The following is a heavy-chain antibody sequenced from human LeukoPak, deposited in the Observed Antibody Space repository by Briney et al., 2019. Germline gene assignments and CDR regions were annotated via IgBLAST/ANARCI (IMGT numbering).Heavy chain of an antibody. CDR1: GYTFTNYG. CDR2: ISPYNGNT. J-gene: IGHJ4*02. CDR3: AKDKGIAVTAVDY. V-gene: IGHV1-18*01. D-gene: IGHD6-19*01. Sequence: ASVKVSRKASGYTFTNYGISWVRQAPGQGLEWMGWISPYNGNTKYAQKVQGRVTMTTDTSTSTAYMELRGLRSDDTAVYYWAKDKGIAVTAVDYWGQGTLVTVSS.